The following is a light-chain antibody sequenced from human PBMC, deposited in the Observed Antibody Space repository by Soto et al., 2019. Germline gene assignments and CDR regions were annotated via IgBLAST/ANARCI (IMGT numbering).Light chain of an antibody. Sequence: EIVLTHSPSTLSVSPVERATLSCRASQSVSSYLAWYQQKPGQAPRLLIYDASNRATGIPARFSGSGSGTDFTLTISSLEPEDFAVYYCQQRSNWPLITFGGGTKVDIK. CDR1: QSVSSY. CDR2: DAS. V-gene: IGKV3-11*01. J-gene: IGKJ4*01. CDR3: QQRSNWPLIT.